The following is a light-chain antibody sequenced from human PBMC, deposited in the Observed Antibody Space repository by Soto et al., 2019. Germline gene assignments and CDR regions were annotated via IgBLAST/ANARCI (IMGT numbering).Light chain of an antibody. CDR2: DVS. J-gene: IGLJ1*01. CDR3: NSYTSRSSTTYV. Sequence: QSVLTQPASVSGAPGQSSPISCTGTSSDVGGYNYVSWYQQHPGKAPKLMIYDVSNRPPGVSNRFSGSKSGNTASLTISGLQVEDEADYYCNSYTSRSSTTYVFGTGTKVTVL. V-gene: IGLV2-14*01. CDR1: SSDVGGYNY.